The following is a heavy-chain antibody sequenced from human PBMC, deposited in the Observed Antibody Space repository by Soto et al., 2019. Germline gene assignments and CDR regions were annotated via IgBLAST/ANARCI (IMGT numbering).Heavy chain of an antibody. D-gene: IGHD3-22*01. V-gene: IGHV4-30-2*01. CDR2: IYHSGST. CDR1: GGSISSGGYS. CDR3: ARERYYYDSSGYYSNAFDI. J-gene: IGHJ3*02. Sequence: SETLSLTCAVSGGSISSGGYSWSWIRQPPGKGLEWIGYIYHSGSTYYNPSLKSRVTISVDRSKNQFSLKLSSVTAADTVVYYCARERYYYDSSGYYSNAFDIWGQGTMVTVSS.